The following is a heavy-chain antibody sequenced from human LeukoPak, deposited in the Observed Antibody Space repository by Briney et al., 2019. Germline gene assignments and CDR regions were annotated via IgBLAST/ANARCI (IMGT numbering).Heavy chain of an antibody. J-gene: IGHJ4*02. CDR3: ASTTSDYGVDY. D-gene: IGHD4-17*01. Sequence: PSETLSLTCTVSGGSISGSSYYWGWIRQPPGKGLEWIGSIYYSGSTYYNPSLKSRVTISVDTSKNQFSLKLSSVTAADTAVYYCASTTSDYGVDYWGQGTLVTVSS. V-gene: IGHV4-39*07. CDR2: IYYSGST. CDR1: GGSISGSSYY.